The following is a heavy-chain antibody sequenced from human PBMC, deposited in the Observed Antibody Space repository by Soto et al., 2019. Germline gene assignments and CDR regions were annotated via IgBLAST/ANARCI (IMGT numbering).Heavy chain of an antibody. Sequence: ASVKVSCKASGYTFTSYYMHWVRQAPGQGLEWMGIINPSGGSTSYAQKFQGRVTMTRDTSTSTVYMELGSLRSEDTAVYYCARDLGYCSGGSCWFDPWGQGTLVTVSS. CDR3: ARDLGYCSGGSCWFDP. J-gene: IGHJ5*02. D-gene: IGHD2-15*01. V-gene: IGHV1-46*03. CDR1: GYTFTSYY. CDR2: INPSGGST.